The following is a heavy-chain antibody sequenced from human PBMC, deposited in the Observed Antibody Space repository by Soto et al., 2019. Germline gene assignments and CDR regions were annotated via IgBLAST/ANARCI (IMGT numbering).Heavy chain of an antibody. Sequence: QVQLVQSGAEVKKPGASVKVSCKASGYTFTSYDITWVRQATGQGLGWMGWMNPNSGNTGYAQKFQGRVTMTRNTSISTAYMELSSLRSEDTAVYYCARLLYYYDSSGYYYGNGIDVWGQGTTVTVSS. V-gene: IGHV1-8*01. D-gene: IGHD3-22*01. J-gene: IGHJ6*02. CDR3: ARLLYYYDSSGYYYGNGIDV. CDR1: GYTFTSYD. CDR2: MNPNSGNT.